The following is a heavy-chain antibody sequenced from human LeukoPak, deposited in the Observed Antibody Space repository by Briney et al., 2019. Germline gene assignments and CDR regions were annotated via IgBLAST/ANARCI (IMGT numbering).Heavy chain of an antibody. CDR3: AKGGYGEAYYYGMAV. D-gene: IGHD4-17*01. CDR1: GFTFSSYG. CDR2: ISYDGSNK. V-gene: IGHV3-30*18. J-gene: IGHJ6*02. Sequence: GGSLRLSCAASGFTFSSYGMYWVRQAPGKGLEWVAVISYDGSNKYYADSVKGRFTISRDNSKNTLYLQMNSLRAEDTAVYYCAKGGYGEAYYYGMAVWGQGTTVTVSS.